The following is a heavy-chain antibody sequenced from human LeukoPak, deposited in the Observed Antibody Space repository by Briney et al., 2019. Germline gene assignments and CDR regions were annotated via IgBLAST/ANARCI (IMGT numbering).Heavy chain of an antibody. Sequence: GGSLRLSCAASGFTFSSYAMSWVRQAPGKGLEWVSAISGSGGSTYYADSVKGRFTISRDNAKNTLYLRMNSLRAEDTAVYYCVPLAQILLNSFDPWGQGTLVTVSS. CDR3: VPLAQILLNSFDP. CDR1: GFTFSSYA. J-gene: IGHJ5*02. CDR2: ISGSGGST. D-gene: IGHD2/OR15-2a*01. V-gene: IGHV3-23*01.